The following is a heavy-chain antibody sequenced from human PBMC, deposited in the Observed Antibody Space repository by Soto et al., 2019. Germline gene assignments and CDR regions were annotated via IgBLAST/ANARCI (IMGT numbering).Heavy chain of an antibody. Sequence: QVQLQESGPGLVKPSQTLSLTCTVSGGSISSGGYYWSWIRQHPGKGLEWIGYIYYSGSTYYNPSLKSRVTISVDPSKNQFSLKLSSVTAADTAVYYCARAGYCSGGSCYLFPVDYWGQGTLVTVSS. CDR3: ARAGYCSGGSCYLFPVDY. J-gene: IGHJ4*02. CDR2: IYYSGST. D-gene: IGHD2-15*01. V-gene: IGHV4-31*03. CDR1: GGSISSGGYY.